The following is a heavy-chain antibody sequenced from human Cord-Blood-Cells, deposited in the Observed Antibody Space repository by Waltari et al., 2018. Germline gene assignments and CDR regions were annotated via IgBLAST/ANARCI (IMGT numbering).Heavy chain of an antibody. Sequence: QLQLQESGPGLVKPSATLSLTCTVSAGSISSSSYYCGWIRQPPGKGLEWIGSIYYSGSTYSNPSLKSRVTISVDTSKNQFSLKLSSVTAADTAVYYCARHPLYYDILTGVDYWGQGTLVTVSS. V-gene: IGHV4-39*07. J-gene: IGHJ4*02. CDR3: ARHPLYYDILTGVDY. CDR1: AGSISSSSYY. CDR2: IYYSGST. D-gene: IGHD3-9*01.